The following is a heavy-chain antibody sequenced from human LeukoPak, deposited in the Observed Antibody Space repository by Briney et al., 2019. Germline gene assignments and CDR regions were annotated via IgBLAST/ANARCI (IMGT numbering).Heavy chain of an antibody. D-gene: IGHD6-6*01. CDR1: GGSFSGYY. CDR3: ARERYSSSLFDY. V-gene: IGHV4-34*01. Sequence: PSETLSLTCAVYGGSFSGYYWSWIRQPPGKGLEWIGEINHSGSTNYNPSLKSRVTISVDTSKNQFSLKLSSVTAADTAVYYCARERYSSSLFDYWGQGTLVTVSS. J-gene: IGHJ4*02. CDR2: INHSGST.